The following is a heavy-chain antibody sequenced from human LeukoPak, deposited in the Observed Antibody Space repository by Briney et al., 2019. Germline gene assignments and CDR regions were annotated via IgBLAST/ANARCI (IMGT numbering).Heavy chain of an antibody. J-gene: IGHJ4*02. CDR3: ARDRIAARPCDY. CDR2: INWNGGST. V-gene: IGHV3-20*04. D-gene: IGHD6-6*01. CDR1: GFTFDDYG. Sequence: GGSLRLSCAASGFTFDDYGMSWVRQAPGKGLEWVSGINWNGGSTGYAVSVKGRFTISRDNAKNSLYLQMNSLRAEDTALYYCARDRIAARPCDYWGQGTLVTVSS.